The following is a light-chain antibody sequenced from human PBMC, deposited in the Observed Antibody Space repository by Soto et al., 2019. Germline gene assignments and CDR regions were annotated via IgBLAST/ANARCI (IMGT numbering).Light chain of an antibody. CDR2: ASS. Sequence: DLPMTPSPSSPSSSVGGRVPITFRASQDIRNWVVWYQQKPDRAPKSLIYASSSLQSGVPSRFSGSGSGTDFTLTISSLQPEDFATYYCQHYDSYPLTFGGGTKVDIK. CDR1: QDIRNW. V-gene: IGKV1D-16*01. J-gene: IGKJ4*01. CDR3: QHYDSYPLT.